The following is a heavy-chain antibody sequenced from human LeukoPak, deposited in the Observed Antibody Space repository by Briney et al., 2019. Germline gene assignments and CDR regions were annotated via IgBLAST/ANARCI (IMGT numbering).Heavy chain of an antibody. CDR1: GGSISSYY. CDR3: ARDRGYCTNGVCYGGYYYYGMDV. CDR2: IYDSRST. V-gene: IGHV4-59*01. Sequence: SETLSLTCTVSGGSISSYYWSRIRQPPGKGLEWIGYIYDSRSTNYNPSLKSRFTISIDTSKNQFSLKLSSVTAADTAVYYCARDRGYCTNGVCYGGYYYYGMDVWGQGTTVTVSS. D-gene: IGHD2-8*01. J-gene: IGHJ6*02.